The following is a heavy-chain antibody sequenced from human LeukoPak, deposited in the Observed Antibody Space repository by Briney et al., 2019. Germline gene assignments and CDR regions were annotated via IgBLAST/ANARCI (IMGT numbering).Heavy chain of an antibody. V-gene: IGHV3-21*01. D-gene: IGHD3-3*01. J-gene: IGHJ6*03. CDR1: GFTLSTYA. Sequence: GGSLRPSCAASGFTLSTYAMSWVRQTPGKGLEWVAATSSSDAGTYHADSVRGRFTISRDNAKNSLYLQMNSLRAEDTAVYYCAREPSYDFWSGYYVRTNYYYMDVWGKGTTVTVSS. CDR3: AREPSYDFWSGYYVRTNYYYMDV. CDR2: TSSSDAGT.